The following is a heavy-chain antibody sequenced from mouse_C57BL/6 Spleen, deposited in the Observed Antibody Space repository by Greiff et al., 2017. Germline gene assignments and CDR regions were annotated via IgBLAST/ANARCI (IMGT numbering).Heavy chain of an antibody. V-gene: IGHV1-5*01. Sequence: VQLQQSGTVLARPGASVKMSCKTSGYTFTSYWMHWVKQRPGQGLEWIGAIYPGNSDTSYNQKFKGKAKLTAVTSASTAYMELSSLTNEDSAVYYGTRENGLGFAYWGQGTLVTVSA. CDR2: IYPGNSDT. J-gene: IGHJ3*01. CDR1: GYTFTSYW. D-gene: IGHD4-1*01. CDR3: TRENGLGFAY.